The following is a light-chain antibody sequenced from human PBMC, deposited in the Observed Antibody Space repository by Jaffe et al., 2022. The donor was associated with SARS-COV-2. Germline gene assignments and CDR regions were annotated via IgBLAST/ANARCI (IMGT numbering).Light chain of an antibody. CDR2: GAS. CDR3: QQTYSVRMYT. V-gene: IGKV1-39*01. J-gene: IGKJ2*01. CDR1: QSINKY. Sequence: DIQMTQSPSSLSASVGDRVTITCRASQSINKYLNWYQQKPGKAPNLLISGASNLQSGVPSRFSGSGSGTDFSLTISSLQPEDFATYYCQQTYSVRMYTFGQGTKLEIK.